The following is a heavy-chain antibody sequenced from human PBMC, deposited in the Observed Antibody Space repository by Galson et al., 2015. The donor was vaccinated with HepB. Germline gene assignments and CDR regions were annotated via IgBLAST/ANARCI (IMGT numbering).Heavy chain of an antibody. Sequence: SLRLSCAASGFTFSSYAMSWVRQAPGKGLEWVSAISGSGGSTYYADSVKGRFTISRDNSKNTLYLQMNSLRAEDTAIYYCAKVGLGFYDSSGYLVADVWGKGTTVTVSS. CDR3: AKVGLGFYDSSGYLVADV. D-gene: IGHD3-22*01. J-gene: IGHJ6*04. V-gene: IGHV3-23*01. CDR1: GFTFSSYA. CDR2: ISGSGGST.